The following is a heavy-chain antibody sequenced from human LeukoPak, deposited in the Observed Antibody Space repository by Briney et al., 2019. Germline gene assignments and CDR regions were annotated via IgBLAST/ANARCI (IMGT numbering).Heavy chain of an antibody. D-gene: IGHD6-6*01. CDR1: GGSISSYY. CDR3: ARESYSSSYLFDF. Sequence: TPSETLSLTCTVSGGSISSYYWSWIRQPPGKGLEWIGRIYTSGSTNYNPSLKSRVTMSVDTPKNQISLKVNSVTAADTAVYYCARESYSSSYLFDFWGQGTLVTVSS. CDR2: IYTSGST. V-gene: IGHV4-4*07. J-gene: IGHJ4*02.